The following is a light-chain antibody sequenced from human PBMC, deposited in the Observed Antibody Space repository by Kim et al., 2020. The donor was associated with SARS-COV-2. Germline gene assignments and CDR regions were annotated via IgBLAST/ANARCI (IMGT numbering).Light chain of an antibody. CDR1: QSVSSY. CDR3: QQRSNWPPLT. Sequence: FTPGESATLSCRARQSVSSYLAWYQHKPGQAPRLLIYDASNRATGIPARFSGSGSGTDFTLTISSLEPEDFAVYYCQQRSNWPPLTFGGGTKVEI. CDR2: DAS. V-gene: IGKV3-11*01. J-gene: IGKJ4*01.